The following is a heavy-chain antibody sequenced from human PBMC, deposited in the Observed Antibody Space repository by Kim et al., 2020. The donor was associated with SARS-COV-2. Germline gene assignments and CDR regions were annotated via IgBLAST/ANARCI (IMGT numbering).Heavy chain of an antibody. CDR1: GGSITSNNW. CDR2: IYLAGST. J-gene: IGHJ5*02. CDR3: AGESFDP. Sequence: SETLSLTCSVSGGSITSNNWWSWVRQSPGKGLELICDIYLAGSTNYNPSLKSRVSMSLDRSKKQFSLNLTSVTAADTAVYYCAGESFDPWGQRTLVTVSS. V-gene: IGHV4-4*02.